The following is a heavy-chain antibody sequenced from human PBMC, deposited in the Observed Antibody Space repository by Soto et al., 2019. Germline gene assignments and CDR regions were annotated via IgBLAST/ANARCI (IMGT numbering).Heavy chain of an antibody. D-gene: IGHD1-20*01. CDR1: GGSIRNYF. Sequence: QVQLQESGPGLVKPSETLSLICTVSGGSIRNYFWTWIRQPAGKGLEWIGRIYSSGNTVYNASLKGRGTMSIDMSKNQFSLKPSSMTAADTAVYYCVRDVESPGISGSWGAFDIWGQGTVVTVSS. CDR3: VRDVESPGISGSWGAFDI. CDR2: IYSSGNT. J-gene: IGHJ3*02. V-gene: IGHV4-4*07.